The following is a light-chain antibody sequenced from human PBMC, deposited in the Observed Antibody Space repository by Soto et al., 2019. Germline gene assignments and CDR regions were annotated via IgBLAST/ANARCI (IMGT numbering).Light chain of an antibody. CDR2: GAS. Sequence: EIVLRQSPGTLSLSPGERATLSCRASQSVSSSYLAWYQQKPGQAPRLLIHGASSRATCIPDRFSGSGSGTDFTLTISRLEPEDFAVYYCQQYGSSLWAFGQGTKVDIK. CDR1: QSVSSSY. V-gene: IGKV3-20*01. CDR3: QQYGSSLWA. J-gene: IGKJ1*01.